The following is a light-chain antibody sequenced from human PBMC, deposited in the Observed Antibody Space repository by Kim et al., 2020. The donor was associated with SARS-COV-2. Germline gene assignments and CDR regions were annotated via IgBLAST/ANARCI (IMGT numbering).Light chain of an antibody. Sequence: ASVKLTCTLSSGHSSDAIAWQQQQPEKGPRYLMKLNSDGSHSKGDGIPGRFSGSSSGAERYLTISSLQSEDEADYYCQTWGTGFWVFGRGTQLTVL. CDR2: LNSDGSH. V-gene: IGLV4-69*01. CDR3: QTWGTGFWV. J-gene: IGLJ3*02. CDR1: SGHSSDA.